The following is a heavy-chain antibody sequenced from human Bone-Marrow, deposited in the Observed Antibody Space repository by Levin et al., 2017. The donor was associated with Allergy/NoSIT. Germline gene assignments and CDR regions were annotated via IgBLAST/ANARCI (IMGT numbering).Heavy chain of an antibody. V-gene: IGHV3-9*01. CDR1: GFTFDDYA. Sequence: GGSLRLSCAASGFTFDDYAMHWVRQAPGKGLEWVSGISWNSGSIGYADSVKGRFTISRDNAKNSLYLQMNSLRTEDTALYYCAKAGYSSSWPPVGWFDPWGQGTLVTVSS. D-gene: IGHD6-13*01. CDR3: AKAGYSSSWPPVGWFDP. CDR2: ISWNSGSI. J-gene: IGHJ5*02.